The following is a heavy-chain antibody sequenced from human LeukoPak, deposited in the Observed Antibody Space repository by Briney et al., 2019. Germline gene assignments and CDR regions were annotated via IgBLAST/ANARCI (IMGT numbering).Heavy chain of an antibody. V-gene: IGHV1-18*01. CDR2: ISAYNGNT. CDR3: ARRYYYDSSGYSPLDY. CDR1: GGTFSSYA. J-gene: IGHJ4*02. D-gene: IGHD3-22*01. Sequence: ASVKVSCEASGGTFSSYAISWVRQAPGQGLEWMGWISAYNGNTNYAQKLQGRVTMTTDTSTSTAYMELRSLRSDDTAVYYCARRYYYDSSGYSPLDYWGQGTLVTVSS.